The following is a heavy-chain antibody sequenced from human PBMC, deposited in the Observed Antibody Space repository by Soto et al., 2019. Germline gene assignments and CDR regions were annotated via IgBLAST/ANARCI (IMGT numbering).Heavy chain of an antibody. CDR1: GGTFSSYT. J-gene: IGHJ6*03. Sequence: QVQLVQSGAEVKKPGSSVKVSCKASGGTFSSYTISWVRQAPGQGLEWMGRIIPILGIANYAQKFQGRVTITADTSTSTAYMELSSLRSEDTAVYYCAGGRGSNDYGDFGGYYYYYMDVWGKGTTVTVSS. D-gene: IGHD4-17*01. V-gene: IGHV1-69*02. CDR3: AGGRGSNDYGDFGGYYYYYMDV. CDR2: IIPILGIA.